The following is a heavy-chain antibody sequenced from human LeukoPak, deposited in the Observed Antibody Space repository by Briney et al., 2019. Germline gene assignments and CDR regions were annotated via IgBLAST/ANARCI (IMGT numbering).Heavy chain of an antibody. CDR2: IGATSGGT. CDR3: VKRSPYHFDY. Sequence: GGSLRLSCAASGFTFSNYAMSWVRQAPGKGLEWVSSIGATSGGTYYADSVKGRFTISRDNSKNTLYLQMNSLRAEDTAIYYCVKRSPYHFDYWGQGTLVTVSS. J-gene: IGHJ4*02. V-gene: IGHV3-23*01. CDR1: GFTFSNYA.